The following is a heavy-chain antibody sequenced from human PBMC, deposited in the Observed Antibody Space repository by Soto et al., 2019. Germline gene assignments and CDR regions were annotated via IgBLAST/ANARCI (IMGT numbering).Heavy chain of an antibody. J-gene: IGHJ3*02. V-gene: IGHV6-1*01. CDR2: TYYRYKCYN. CDR1: GDSVSSNSAA. CDR3: ARDGANKTGEDAFDI. Sequence: SETLSLTCAISGDSVSSNSAAWDWIRQSQARDLEWLGRTYYRYKCYNDYAVSVKSRITINPDTSKNQFSLQLNSVNPEDTAVYYCARDGANKTGEDAFDIWGQGTMVTVSS. D-gene: IGHD7-27*01.